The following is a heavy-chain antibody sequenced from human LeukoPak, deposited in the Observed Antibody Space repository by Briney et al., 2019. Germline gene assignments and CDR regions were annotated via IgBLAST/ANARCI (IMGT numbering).Heavy chain of an antibody. CDR2: ISGSAVTT. D-gene: IGHD3-3*01. CDR1: GFTFSSYA. J-gene: IGHJ4*02. V-gene: IGHV3-23*01. Sequence: YPGGSLRLSCAASGFTFSSYAMSWVRQTPGKGLEWVSDISGSAVTTYYADSVRGRFTISRDNSKNTLYLQMNSLRAEDTAVYYCANTFTRFLEADYWGQGTLVTVSS. CDR3: ANTFTRFLEADY.